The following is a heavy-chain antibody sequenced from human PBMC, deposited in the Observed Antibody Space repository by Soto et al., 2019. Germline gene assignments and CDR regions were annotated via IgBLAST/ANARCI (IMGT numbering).Heavy chain of an antibody. Sequence: PSETLSLTCSVSGGSISSYYWSWIRQPPGKGLECIGYIYYSGSTNYNPSLKSRVTISVDTSKNQFSLNLSSVTAADTAVYYCARILRGGNTGFAFDIWGQGTMVTVS. D-gene: IGHD2-15*01. J-gene: IGHJ3*02. V-gene: IGHV4-59*01. CDR2: IYYSGST. CDR3: ARILRGGNTGFAFDI. CDR1: GGSISSYY.